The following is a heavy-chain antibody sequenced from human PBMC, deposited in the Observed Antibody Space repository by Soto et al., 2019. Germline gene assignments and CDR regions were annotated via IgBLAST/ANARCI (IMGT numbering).Heavy chain of an antibody. V-gene: IGHV4-34*01. CDR1: GGSFSGYY. J-gene: IGHJ3*02. D-gene: IGHD3-22*01. CDR3: ASCYYYDSSGYPNLAFDI. Sequence: SETLSLTCAVYGGSFSGYYWSWIRQPPGKGLEWIGEINHSGSTNYNPSLKSRVTISVDTSKNRFSLKLCSVTAADTAVYYCASCYYYDSSGYPNLAFDIWGQGTMVTVSS. CDR2: INHSGST.